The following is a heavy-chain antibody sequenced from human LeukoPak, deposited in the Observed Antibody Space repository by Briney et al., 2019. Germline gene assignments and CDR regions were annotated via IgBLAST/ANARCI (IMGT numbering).Heavy chain of an antibody. Sequence: GRSLRLSCAASGFTFSSYAMHWVCQAPGKGLEWVAVISYDRNNKYYADSVKGRFTISRDNSKNTLYLQMNSLRAEDTAVYYCAGESPWGPGTLVTVSS. CDR1: GFTFSSYA. CDR2: ISYDRNNK. CDR3: AGESP. J-gene: IGHJ5*02. V-gene: IGHV3-30-3*01.